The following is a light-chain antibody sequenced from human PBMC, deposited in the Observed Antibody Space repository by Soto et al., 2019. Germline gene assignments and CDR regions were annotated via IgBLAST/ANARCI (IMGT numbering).Light chain of an antibody. CDR1: QSVSSSF. CDR3: QPYGTSLWT. V-gene: IGKV3-20*01. CDR2: GAS. Sequence: EIMLTQSPGTLSLSPGERATLSCRASQSVSSSFLAWYQQKPGQAPRLLIYGASIRATGIPDRFSGSGSGTGFTLTISRLEPEDFAMYLCQPYGTSLWTFGQGTKVEIK. J-gene: IGKJ1*01.